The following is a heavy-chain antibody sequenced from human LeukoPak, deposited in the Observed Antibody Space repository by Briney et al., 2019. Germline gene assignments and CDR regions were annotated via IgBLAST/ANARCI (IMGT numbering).Heavy chain of an antibody. CDR2: FDPEDGET. V-gene: IGHV1-24*01. Sequence: ASVKVSCKVSGYTLTELSMHWVRQAPGKGLEWMGGFDPEDGETIYAQKFQGRVTMTEDTSTDTAYMELSSLRSEDTAVYYCATDSGYSGYDWEGHWFDPWGQGTLVTVSS. D-gene: IGHD5-12*01. CDR3: ATDSGYSGYDWEGHWFDP. J-gene: IGHJ5*02. CDR1: GYTLTELS.